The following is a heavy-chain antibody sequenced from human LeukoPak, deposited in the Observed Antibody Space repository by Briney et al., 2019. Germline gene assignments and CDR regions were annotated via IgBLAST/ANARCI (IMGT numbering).Heavy chain of an antibody. V-gene: IGHV3-21*01. Sequence: PGGSLRLSCAASGSTFSSYSMNWVRQAPGKGLEWVSSISSSSSYIYYADSVKGRFTISRDNAKNSLYLQMNSLRAEDTAVYYCASLPPGYSSSWYLDYWGQGTLVTVSS. CDR1: GSTFSSYS. CDR2: ISSSSSYI. D-gene: IGHD6-13*01. CDR3: ASLPPGYSSSWYLDY. J-gene: IGHJ4*02.